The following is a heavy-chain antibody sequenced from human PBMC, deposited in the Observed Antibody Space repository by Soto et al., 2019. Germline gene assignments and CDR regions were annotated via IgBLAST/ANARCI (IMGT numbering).Heavy chain of an antibody. CDR1: GFTFSSYG. CDR2: ISYDGRDK. Sequence: QVQLVESGGGVVQPGRSLRLSCAASGFTFSSYGMHWVRQAPGKGLEWVAVISYDGRDKYYADSVKGRFTISRDNSNNTLYRQMDSLRAEDTAVYYCAKGVVVATTDFQHWGQGTLVTVSS. CDR3: AKGVVVATTDFQH. V-gene: IGHV3-30*18. D-gene: IGHD2-15*01. J-gene: IGHJ1*01.